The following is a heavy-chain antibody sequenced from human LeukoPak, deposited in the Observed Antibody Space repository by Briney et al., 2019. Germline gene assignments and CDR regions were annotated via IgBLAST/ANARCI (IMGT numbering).Heavy chain of an antibody. J-gene: IGHJ4*02. CDR2: ISAYNGNT. Sequence: ASVKVSCKASGYTFTSYGVTWVRQDPGQGLEWMGWISAYNGNTNYAQKLQGRVTMTTDTSTSTAYMELGSLRSDDTAVYYCARDDILGAAPDYWGQGTRVTVSS. CDR1: GYTFTSYG. CDR3: ARDDILGAAPDY. V-gene: IGHV1-18*01. D-gene: IGHD1-26*01.